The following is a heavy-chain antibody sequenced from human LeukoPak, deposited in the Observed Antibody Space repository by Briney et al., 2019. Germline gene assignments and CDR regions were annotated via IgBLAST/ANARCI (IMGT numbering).Heavy chain of an antibody. V-gene: IGHV4-59*06. CDR2: IYYSGST. D-gene: IGHD3-10*01. Sequence: PSETLSLTCSVSGVSINNYYWSWIRQHPGKGLEWIGYIYYSGSTYYNPSLKSRVTISVDTSKNQFSLKLSSVTAADTAVYYCARWIWFGEFTGWFDPWGQGTLVTVSS. CDR1: GVSINNYY. CDR3: ARWIWFGEFTGWFDP. J-gene: IGHJ5*02.